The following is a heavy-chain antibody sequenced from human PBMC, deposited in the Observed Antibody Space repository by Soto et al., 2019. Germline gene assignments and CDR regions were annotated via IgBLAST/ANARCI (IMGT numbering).Heavy chain of an antibody. CDR3: ARDYDSSATAEYFQH. CDR2: ISYDGSNK. V-gene: IGHV3-30-3*01. D-gene: IGHD3-22*01. J-gene: IGHJ1*01. CDR1: GFTFSSYA. Sequence: QVQLVESGGGVVQPGRSLRLSCAASGFTFSSYAMHWVRQAPGKGLEWVAVISYDGSNKYYADSVKGRFTISRDNSKNTLYLQMNSLRAEDTAVYYCARDYDSSATAEYFQHWGQGTLVTVSS.